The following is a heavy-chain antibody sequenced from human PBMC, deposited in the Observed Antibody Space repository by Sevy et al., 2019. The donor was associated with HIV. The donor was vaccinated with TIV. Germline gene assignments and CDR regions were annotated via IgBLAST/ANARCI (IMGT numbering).Heavy chain of an antibody. CDR1: GYTFINHY. J-gene: IGHJ5*02. CDR3: ARFSWLDV. CDR2: INPNTGDT. Sequence: ASVKVSCKASGYTFINHYIHWVRQAPGQGLEWMGWINPNTGDTNYAQKFQGRVTMTRDTSISTVYMELTRLTSDDTAVYYCARFSWLDVWGQGTLVTVSS. V-gene: IGHV1-2*02.